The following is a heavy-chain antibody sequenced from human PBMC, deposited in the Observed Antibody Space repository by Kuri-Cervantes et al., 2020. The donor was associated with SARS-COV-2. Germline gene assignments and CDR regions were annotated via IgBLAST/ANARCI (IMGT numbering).Heavy chain of an antibody. CDR3: ASPPFYCGGDCYSDY. J-gene: IGHJ4*02. D-gene: IGHD2-21*01. CDR1: GGSISSGGYY. V-gene: IGHV4-30-2*01. Sequence: SETLSLTCTVSGGSISSGGYYWSWIRQPPGKGLEWIGYIYHSGSTYYNPSLKSRVTISVDRSKNQFSLKLSSVTAADTAVYYCASPPFYCGGDCYSDYWGQGTLVTVSS. CDR2: IYHSGST.